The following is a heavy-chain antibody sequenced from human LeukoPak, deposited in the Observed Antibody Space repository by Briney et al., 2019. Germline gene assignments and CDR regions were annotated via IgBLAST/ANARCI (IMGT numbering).Heavy chain of an antibody. CDR3: ARDPQRSSSWYYYYYMDV. Sequence: GGSLRLSCAASGFAVSSNYMSWVRQAPGKGLEWVSVIYSGGSTYYADSVKGRFTISRDNSKNTLYLQMNSLRAEDTAVYYCARDPQRSSSWYYYYYMDVWGKGTTVTVSS. D-gene: IGHD6-13*01. CDR2: IYSGGST. J-gene: IGHJ6*03. CDR1: GFAVSSNY. V-gene: IGHV3-53*01.